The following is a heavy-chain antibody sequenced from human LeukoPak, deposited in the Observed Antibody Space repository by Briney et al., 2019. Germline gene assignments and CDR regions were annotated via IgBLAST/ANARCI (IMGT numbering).Heavy chain of an antibody. CDR2: MSGSDGTR. CDR1: GFTFSSYA. J-gene: IGHJ4*02. Sequence: PGGSLRLSCAASGFTFSSYAMSWVRQAPAKGLEWVSGMSGSDGTRYFADSVKGRFIISRDNSKNTLYLQMYSLRADDTAVYYCARGPLLYFDYWGQGTLVTVSS. V-gene: IGHV3-23*01. CDR3: ARGPLLYFDY.